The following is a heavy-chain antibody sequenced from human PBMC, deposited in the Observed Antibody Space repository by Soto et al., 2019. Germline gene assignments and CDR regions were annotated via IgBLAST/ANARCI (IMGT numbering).Heavy chain of an antibody. V-gene: IGHV3-23*01. Sequence: EVQLLESGGGLVQPGTSLRLSCTASGFRISTYFMGWVRQAPGKGLEWVSVISGSGSDTNYGNSMNGRFTISRDNSKNTVYLEMNSLRVEDTAVYYCASVSIASRPDFDYWGQGTLVTVSS. D-gene: IGHD6-6*01. CDR1: GFRISTYF. CDR2: ISGSGSDT. J-gene: IGHJ4*02. CDR3: ASVSIASRPDFDY.